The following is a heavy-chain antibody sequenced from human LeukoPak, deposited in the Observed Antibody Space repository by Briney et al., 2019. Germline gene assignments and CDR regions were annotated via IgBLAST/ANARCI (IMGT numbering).Heavy chain of an antibody. Sequence: ASVKVSCKASGYTFTTYGVTWVRQAPGQGLEWMGWISAYNGNTNYAQKVQGRVTMTEDTSTDTAYMELSSLRSEDTAVYYCATGRAILTTPYYYYYMDVRGKGTTVTVSS. J-gene: IGHJ6*03. CDR2: ISAYNGNT. V-gene: IGHV1-18*01. D-gene: IGHD2-2*02. CDR3: ATGRAILTTPYYYYYMDV. CDR1: GYTFTTYG.